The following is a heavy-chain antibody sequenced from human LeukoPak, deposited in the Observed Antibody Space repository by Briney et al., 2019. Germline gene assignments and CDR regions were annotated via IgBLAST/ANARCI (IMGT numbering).Heavy chain of an antibody. CDR3: ARVQLVDYYYYSYMDV. CDR2: INWNGGST. D-gene: IGHD6-6*01. J-gene: IGHJ6*03. V-gene: IGHV3-20*04. Sequence: GGSLRLSCAAFGFIFDDYGMSWVRQAPGKWLEWVSGINWNGGSTGYADSVKGRFTISRDNAKNSLYLQMNSLRAEDTALYYCARVQLVDYYYYSYMDVWDKGTTVTVSS. CDR1: GFIFDDYG.